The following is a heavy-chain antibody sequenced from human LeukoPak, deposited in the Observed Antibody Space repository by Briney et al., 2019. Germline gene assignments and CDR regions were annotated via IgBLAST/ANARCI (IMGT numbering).Heavy chain of an antibody. CDR1: GYTFTGYY. CDR2: INPNSDDT. CDR3: ARANVLTGYYILDH. Sequence: ASVKVSCKASGYTFTGYYIHWVRQAPGQGLEWMGLINPNSDDTSFAQRCQGRVTMTRDTSISTAYMELSRLRSDDTAVYYCARANVLTGYYILDHWGQGTLVTVSS. J-gene: IGHJ4*02. V-gene: IGHV1-2*02. D-gene: IGHD3-9*01.